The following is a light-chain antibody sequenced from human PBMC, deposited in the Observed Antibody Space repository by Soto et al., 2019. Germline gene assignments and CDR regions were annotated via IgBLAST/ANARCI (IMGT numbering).Light chain of an antibody. CDR1: RSVTSY. V-gene: IGKV3D-20*02. Sequence: DIVLTQSPVTLSLSPGERATLSCRASRSVTSYFAWYQQKPGQAPRLLIYDASTRATGIPDRFSGSGSGTDFTLTISRLEPEDFAVYYCQQYNNWRTFGQGTKVEIK. J-gene: IGKJ1*01. CDR2: DAS. CDR3: QQYNNWRT.